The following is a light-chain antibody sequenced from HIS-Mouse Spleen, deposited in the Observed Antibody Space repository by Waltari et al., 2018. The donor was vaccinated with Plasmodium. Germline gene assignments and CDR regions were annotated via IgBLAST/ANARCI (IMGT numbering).Light chain of an antibody. CDR2: EGS. CDR3: CSYAGSSTFV. CDR1: SSDVGSYNL. V-gene: IGLV2-23*03. J-gene: IGLJ3*02. Sequence: QSALTQPASVSGSPGQSITISCTGTSSDVGSYNLVSWYQQHPGKAPKLLIYEGSKRPSGVSNRFSGSKSGNTVSLTISVLQAEDEADYYCCSYAGSSTFVFGGGTKLTVL.